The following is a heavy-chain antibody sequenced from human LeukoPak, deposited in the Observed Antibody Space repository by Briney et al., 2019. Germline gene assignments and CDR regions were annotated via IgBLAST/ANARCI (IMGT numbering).Heavy chain of an antibody. CDR1: GFTFNNYA. V-gene: IGHV3-30*18. CDR3: AKDGGYCSSTSCLQYYGMDV. Sequence: GGSLRLSCAASGFTFNNYAMHWVRQAPGKGLEWVAVISYDGSNKYYADSVKGRFTISRDNSKNTLYLQMNSLRAEDTALYYCAKDGGYCSSTSCLQYYGMDVWGQGTTVTVSS. J-gene: IGHJ6*02. D-gene: IGHD2-2*01. CDR2: ISYDGSNK.